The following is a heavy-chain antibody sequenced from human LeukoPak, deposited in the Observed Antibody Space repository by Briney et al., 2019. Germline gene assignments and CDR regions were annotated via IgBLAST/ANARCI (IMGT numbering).Heavy chain of an antibody. D-gene: IGHD5-12*01. CDR1: GCTFSSYA. J-gene: IGHJ4*02. CDR2: IIPIFGTA. Sequence: SVKVSCKASGCTFSSYAISWVRQAPGQGLEWMGRIIPIFGTANYAQKFQGRVTITTDESTSTAYMELSSLRSEDTAVYYSARDGGYSGYDKGFYWGQGTLVTVS. CDR3: ARDGGYSGYDKGFY. V-gene: IGHV1-69*05.